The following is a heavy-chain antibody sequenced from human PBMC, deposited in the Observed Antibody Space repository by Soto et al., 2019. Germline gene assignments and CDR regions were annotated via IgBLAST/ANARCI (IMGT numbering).Heavy chain of an antibody. D-gene: IGHD3-3*01. CDR2: INPATGAA. Sequence: QLHLVQSGAVVKKPGASVTVSCSASGYPVTAYYMHWVRQAPGRGLEWMGGINPATGAAKYTQTSQGGVTMTRATSTSTVFMELSGLPSEDPAVFSCARGGGVGVAGSAAFDMWGQGTLVTVSS. CDR3: ARGGGVGVAGSAAFDM. CDR1: GYPVTAYY. J-gene: IGHJ3*02. V-gene: IGHV1-2*02.